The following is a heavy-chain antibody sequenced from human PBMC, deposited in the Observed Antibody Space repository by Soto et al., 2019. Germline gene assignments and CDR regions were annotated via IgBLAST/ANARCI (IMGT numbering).Heavy chain of an antibody. V-gene: IGHV4-31*03. CDR1: GGSISSGVYY. Sequence: SETLSLTCTVSGGSISSGVYYWSWIRQHPGKGLEWIGYIYYTGSTYYNPSLKSRVTISVDTSMNQFSLKLTSVTAADTAVYYCALTTSWFDPWGQGTLVTVSS. D-gene: IGHD4-17*01. CDR2: IYYTGST. CDR3: ALTTSWFDP. J-gene: IGHJ5*02.